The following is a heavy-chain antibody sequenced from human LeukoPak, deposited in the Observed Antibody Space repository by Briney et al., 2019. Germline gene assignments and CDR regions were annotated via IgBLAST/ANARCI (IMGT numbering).Heavy chain of an antibody. Sequence: GGSLRLSCAVSGFIFNDHWMAWVRQAPGKGLEWVSAISGSGGSTYYADSVKGRFTISRDNSKNTLYLQMNSLRAEDTAVYYRAKDLLYGDYGYWGQGTLVTVSS. CDR3: AKDLLYGDYGY. J-gene: IGHJ4*02. CDR2: ISGSGGST. V-gene: IGHV3-23*01. D-gene: IGHD4-17*01. CDR1: GFIFNDHW.